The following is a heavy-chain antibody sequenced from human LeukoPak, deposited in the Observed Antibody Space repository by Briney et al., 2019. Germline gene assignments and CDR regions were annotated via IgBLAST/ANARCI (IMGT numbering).Heavy chain of an antibody. Sequence: SETLSLTCAVYGGSFSGYYWSWIRQPPGKGLEWIGEINHSGSTNYNPSLKSRVTISVDTSKNQFSLKLSSVAAADTAVYYCARGGRKFKLVVPAAVNAFDIWGQGTMVTVSS. CDR1: GGSFSGYY. V-gene: IGHV4-34*01. CDR3: ARGGRKFKLVVPAAVNAFDI. CDR2: INHSGST. J-gene: IGHJ3*02. D-gene: IGHD2-2*01.